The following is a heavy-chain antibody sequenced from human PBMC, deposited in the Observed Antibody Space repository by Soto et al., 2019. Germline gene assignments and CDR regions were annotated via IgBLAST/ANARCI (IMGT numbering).Heavy chain of an antibody. J-gene: IGHJ6*02. CDR3: ATNSLKKITTSLCNFDCSGYYSYYYYYGMDV. CDR1: GYTLTELS. D-gene: IGHD3-22*01. V-gene: IGHV1-24*01. CDR2: FDPEDGET. Sequence: ASVKVSCKVSGYTLTELSMHWVRQAPGKGLEWMGGFDPEDGETIYAQKFQGRVTMTEDTSTDTAYMELSSLRSEDTAVYYCATNSLKKITTSLCNFDCSGYYSYYYYYGMDVWGQGTTVTVSS.